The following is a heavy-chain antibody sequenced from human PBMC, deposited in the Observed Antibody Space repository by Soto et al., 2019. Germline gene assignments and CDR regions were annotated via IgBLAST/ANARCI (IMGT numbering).Heavy chain of an antibody. CDR3: ARDVVYCICASCYFRSENTSFAP. J-gene: IGHJ5*02. V-gene: IGHV4-59*01. D-gene: IGHD2-15*01. CDR2: IYYSAST. Sequence: LETLSLTCSVGDGNSSSYYWSWIRKKPGKGLEWIGYIYYSASTNYNPSLKSRVTISVDTSKNQFSLKLSSVTAADTAVYYCARDVVYCICASCYFRSENTSFAPLGHGTLVTVS. CDR1: DGNSSSYY.